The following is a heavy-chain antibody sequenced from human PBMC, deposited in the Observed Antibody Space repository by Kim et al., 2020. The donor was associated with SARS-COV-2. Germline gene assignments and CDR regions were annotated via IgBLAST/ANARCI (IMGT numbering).Heavy chain of an antibody. Sequence: GGSLRLSCAASGFTFSSYGMHWVRQAPGKGLEWVAVIWYDGSNKYYADSVKGRFTISRDNSKNTLYLQMNSLRAEDTAVYYCARDFRVYYRSSFDIWGQGTMVTVSS. J-gene: IGHJ3*02. CDR3: ARDFRVYYRSSFDI. CDR2: IWYDGSNK. D-gene: IGHD3-10*01. CDR1: GFTFSSYG. V-gene: IGHV3-33*01.